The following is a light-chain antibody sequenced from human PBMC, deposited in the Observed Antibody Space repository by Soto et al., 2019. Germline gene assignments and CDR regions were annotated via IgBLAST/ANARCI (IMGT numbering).Light chain of an antibody. CDR2: SDN. V-gene: IGLV1-44*01. CDR3: AAWDDSLNGSNWV. Sequence: QSVLTQPPSASGTPGQRVTISCSGSSSNIGSKTVNWYQQLPGTAPKLLIYSDNQRPSGVPDRFSGSKSGTSASLAISGLQSEDEADYYCAAWDDSLNGSNWVFGGGTKLTVL. CDR1: SSNIGSKT. J-gene: IGLJ3*02.